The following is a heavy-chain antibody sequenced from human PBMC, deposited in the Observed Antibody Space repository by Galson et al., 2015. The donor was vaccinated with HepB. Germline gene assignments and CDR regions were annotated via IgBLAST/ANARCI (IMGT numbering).Heavy chain of an antibody. D-gene: IGHD6-19*01. J-gene: IGHJ4*02. CDR2: IWYDGSNK. CDR3: ARDGGSRVAVAGHLDY. Sequence: SLRLSCAASGFTFSSYGMHWVRQAPGKGLEWVAVIWYDGSNKYYADSVKGRFTISRDNSKNTLYLQMNSLRAEDTAVYYCARDGGSRVAVAGHLDYWGQGTLVTVSS. V-gene: IGHV3-33*08. CDR1: GFTFSSYG.